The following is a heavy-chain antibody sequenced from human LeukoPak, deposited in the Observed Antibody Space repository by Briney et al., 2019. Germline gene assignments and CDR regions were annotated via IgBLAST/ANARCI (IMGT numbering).Heavy chain of an antibody. CDR2: FSYTGST. CDR3: ARALNGYFYAFDS. D-gene: IGHD2/OR15-2a*01. J-gene: IGHJ4*02. V-gene: IGHV4-30-4*01. CDR1: GGSISSGEYY. Sequence: PSQTLSLTCTVSGGSISSGEYYWSWIRQPPGKGLEWIGYFSYTGSTYYNPSVKSRVSISVDTSNNQYSLKLTSVTAADTAVYYCARALNGYFYAFDSWGQGTLVTVSS.